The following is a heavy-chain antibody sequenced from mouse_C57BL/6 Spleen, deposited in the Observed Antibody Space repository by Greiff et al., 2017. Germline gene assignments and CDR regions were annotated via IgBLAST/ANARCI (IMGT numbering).Heavy chain of an antibody. V-gene: IGHV1-20*01. Sequence: VQLKESGPELVKPGDSVKISCKASGYSFTGYFMNWVMQSHGKSLEWIGRINPYNGDTFYNQKFKGKATLTVDKSSSTAHMELRSLTSEDSAVYYCARDHERYYAMDCWGKGTSVTVSS. CDR3: ARDHERYYAMDC. CDR1: GYSFTGYF. CDR2: INPYNGDT. J-gene: IGHJ4*01.